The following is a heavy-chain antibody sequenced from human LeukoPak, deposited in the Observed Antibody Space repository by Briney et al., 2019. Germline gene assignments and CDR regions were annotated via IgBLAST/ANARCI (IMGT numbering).Heavy chain of an antibody. J-gene: IGHJ3*02. Sequence: GASVKVSCKASGGTFGSYVINWVRQAPGQGLEWMGGIIPMFDTTYYAQKFQGRVTITADKSTTTAYMEVSSLRSEDTAVYYCATNSGSYPAADAFDIWGQGTMVTVSS. CDR1: GGTFGSYV. V-gene: IGHV1-69*06. D-gene: IGHD1-26*01. CDR3: ATNSGSYPAADAFDI. CDR2: IIPMFDTT.